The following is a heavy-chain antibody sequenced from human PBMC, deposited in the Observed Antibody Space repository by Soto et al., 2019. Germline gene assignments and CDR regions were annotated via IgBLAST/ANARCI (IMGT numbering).Heavy chain of an antibody. J-gene: IGHJ6*01. Sequence: QVQLVESGGGVVQPGRSLRLSCAASGFTFSSYGMHWVRQAPGQGLEWVAVISYDGSNKYYADSVKGRFTISRDNCKNTLYLQMNSLRAEDTAVYYCAKGEGYCYFAMDVWGQVTTVTVSS. CDR1: GFTFSSYG. CDR3: AKGEGYCYFAMDV. CDR2: ISYDGSNK. V-gene: IGHV3-30*18.